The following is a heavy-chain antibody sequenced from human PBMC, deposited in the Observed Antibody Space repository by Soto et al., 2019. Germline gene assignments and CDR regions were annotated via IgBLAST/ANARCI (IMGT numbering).Heavy chain of an antibody. J-gene: IGHJ6*02. CDR3: AVDSSDSTADYYYYYCLDV. D-gene: IGHD3-22*01. Sequence: QVHLMQSGAEVKKPGASVKVSCKTSVYMFIRWVRQAPGQGPEWMGWISAYSGKTQYSQNFQDRFTMTTDTSTNTAYMQLRSLRSEDTAIYYCAVDSSDSTADYYYYYCLDVWGQGTTVTVSS. CDR1: VYMF. CDR2: ISAYSGKT. V-gene: IGHV1-18*01.